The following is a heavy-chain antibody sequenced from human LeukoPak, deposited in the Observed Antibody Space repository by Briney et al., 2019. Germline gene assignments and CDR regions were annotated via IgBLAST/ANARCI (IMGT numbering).Heavy chain of an antibody. D-gene: IGHD3-10*01. J-gene: IGHJ5*02. Sequence: ASVKVSCKASGYTFTSYDINWVRQATGQGLEWMGWMNPNSGNTGYAQKFQGRVTMTRNTSISTAYMELSSLRSEDTAVYYCARDPTSITPFDPWGPGAVVTVSS. CDR3: ARDPTSITPFDP. V-gene: IGHV1-8*01. CDR1: GYTFTSYD. CDR2: MNPNSGNT.